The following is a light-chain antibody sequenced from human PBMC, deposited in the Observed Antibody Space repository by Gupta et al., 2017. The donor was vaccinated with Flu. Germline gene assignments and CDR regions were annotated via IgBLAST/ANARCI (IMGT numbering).Light chain of an antibody. Sequence: DIQMTQSPSSLSASVGDRVTITCRSSRAITNELGWFQQTPGRPPKRLIYGASNLQSGVPSRFSATGSGTEFSLTITSLQTEDFATYYWLQHNSYPPTLGQGTKVEV. CDR1: RAITNE. CDR2: GAS. J-gene: IGKJ1*01. V-gene: IGKV1-17*01. CDR3: LQHNSYPPT.